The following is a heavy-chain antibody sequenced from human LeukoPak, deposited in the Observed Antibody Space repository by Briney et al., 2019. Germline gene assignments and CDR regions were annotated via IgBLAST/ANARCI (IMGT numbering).Heavy chain of an antibody. CDR2: IYYSGSP. J-gene: IGHJ4*02. CDR3: ARMGQRLADY. CDR1: GGSISSYY. D-gene: IGHD6-25*01. Sequence: SETLSLTCTVSGGSISSYYWSWIRQPPGKGLEWIGYIYYSGSPSYNPALKSRVTISVDTSKSQFSLKLNSVTAAYTAVYYCARMGQRLADYWGQGTLVTVST. V-gene: IGHV4-59*01.